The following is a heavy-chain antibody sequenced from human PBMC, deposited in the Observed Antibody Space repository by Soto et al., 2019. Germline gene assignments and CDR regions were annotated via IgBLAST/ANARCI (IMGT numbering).Heavy chain of an antibody. CDR3: ANRRTFYYDSSGPRDY. D-gene: IGHD3-22*01. V-gene: IGHV3-23*01. Sequence: EVQVLESGGGWVQPGGSLRLSCAASEITFSSYAVTWVRQAPGKGLEWVSTISGSGGSTYYADSVKGRFDISRDNSKSMVYLQMDSLRAEDTAVYYCANRRTFYYDSSGPRDYWGQGTLVTVSS. CDR1: EITFSSYA. CDR2: ISGSGGST. J-gene: IGHJ4*02.